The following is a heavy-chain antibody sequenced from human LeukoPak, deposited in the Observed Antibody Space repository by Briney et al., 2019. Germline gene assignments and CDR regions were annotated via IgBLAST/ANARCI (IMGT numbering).Heavy chain of an antibody. D-gene: IGHD3-22*01. J-gene: IGHJ3*02. V-gene: IGHV3-53*01. CDR3: ARDRYYDSSGYLLNDAFDI. Sequence: GGSLRLSCAASGFTVSSNYMSWVRQAPGKGLEWVSVIYSGGSTYYADSVKGRFTISRDNSKNTLYLQMNSLRAEDTAVYYCARDRYYDSSGYLLNDAFDIWGQGTMVTVSS. CDR1: GFTVSSNY. CDR2: IYSGGST.